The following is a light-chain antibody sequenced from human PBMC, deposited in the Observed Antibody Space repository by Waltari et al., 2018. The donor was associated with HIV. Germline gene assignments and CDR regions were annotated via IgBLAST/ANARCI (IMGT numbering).Light chain of an antibody. J-gene: IGKJ4*01. CDR1: QSVANY. CDR3: QQRRNWPRLT. CDR2: ETS. V-gene: IGKV3-11*01. Sequence: IVLTQSPATLSLSPGERAPLSCRASQSVANYVAWYQQKPGQAPRLLIYETSHRASGIPARFSGSGSGTDFTLTISSLEPEDSALYYCQQRRNWPRLTFGGGTKVEIK.